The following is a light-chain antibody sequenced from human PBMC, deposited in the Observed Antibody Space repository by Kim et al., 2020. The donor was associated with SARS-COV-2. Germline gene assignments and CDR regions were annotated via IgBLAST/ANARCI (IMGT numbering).Light chain of an antibody. CDR1: QSVNSH. Sequence: VAPGKRATHTCRASQSVNSHLAWYQQKPGQAPRLLIYGASSRATGIPARFSGSGSGTEFTLTITSLQSEDSAVYYCQQYDVWPPYSFGQGTKLEIK. V-gene: IGKV3-15*01. CDR2: GAS. J-gene: IGKJ2*03. CDR3: QQYDVWPPYS.